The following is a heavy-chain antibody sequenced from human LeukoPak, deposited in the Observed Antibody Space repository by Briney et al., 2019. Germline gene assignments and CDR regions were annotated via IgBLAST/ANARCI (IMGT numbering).Heavy chain of an antibody. J-gene: IGHJ5*02. CDR1: GFTFSSYS. Sequence: PGGSLRLSCAASGFTFSSYSMNWVRQAPGKGLEWVSSISSSSSYIYYADSVKGRFTISRDNAKNSLYLQMNSLRAEDTAVYYCAKEYDSSGYNNWFDPWGQGTLVTVSS. D-gene: IGHD3-22*01. V-gene: IGHV3-21*04. CDR2: ISSSSSYI. CDR3: AKEYDSSGYNNWFDP.